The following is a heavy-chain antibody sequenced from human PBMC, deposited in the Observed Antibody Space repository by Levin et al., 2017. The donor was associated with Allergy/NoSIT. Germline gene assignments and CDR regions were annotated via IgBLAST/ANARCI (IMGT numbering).Heavy chain of an antibody. D-gene: IGHD6-13*01. J-gene: IGHJ4*02. CDR1: GFTFSSFW. CDR2: IKKDGSEK. Sequence: GESLKISCAASGFTFSSFWMTWVRQAPGKGLEWVANIKKDGSEKFYVDSVKGRFTVSRDNAKNSLYLEMNSLTVEDAAVYHCVRGSEVAAGTGDYWGQGTLVTVSS. CDR3: VRGSEVAAGTGDY. V-gene: IGHV3-7*01.